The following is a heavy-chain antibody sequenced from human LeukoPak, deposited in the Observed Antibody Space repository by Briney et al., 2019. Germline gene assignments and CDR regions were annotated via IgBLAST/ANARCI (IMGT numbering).Heavy chain of an antibody. CDR1: GGTFSSYA. V-gene: IGHV1-69*01. D-gene: IGHD4-23*01. CDR2: IIPIFGTA. Sequence: SVKVSCKASGGTFSSYAISWVRQAPGQGLEWMGGIIPIFGTANYEQKFQGRVTVTADESTRTAYMELSRLRSEDTAVYYCAREDGGGAFDIWGQGTMVTVSS. J-gene: IGHJ3*02. CDR3: AREDGGGAFDI.